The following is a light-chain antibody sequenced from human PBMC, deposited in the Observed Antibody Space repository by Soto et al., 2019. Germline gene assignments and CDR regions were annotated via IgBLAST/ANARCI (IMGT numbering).Light chain of an antibody. CDR1: SSDVGGYNY. Sequence: QSALTQPRSVSGSPGQSVTISCTGTSSDVGGYNYVSWYQQHPGKATKLMNYDVSKPPAAVPDRFSDSKSGNTASLTISGLQDEDEDDYYFWAYAGSYAEFGGGTKLTVL. CDR3: WAYAGSYAE. V-gene: IGLV2-11*01. CDR2: DVS. J-gene: IGLJ3*02.